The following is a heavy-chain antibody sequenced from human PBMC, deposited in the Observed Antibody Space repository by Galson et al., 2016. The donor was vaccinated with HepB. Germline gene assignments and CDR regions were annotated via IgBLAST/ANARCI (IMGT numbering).Heavy chain of an antibody. Sequence: ETLSLTCAVYGGSCSDYYWGWIRQSPGKGLEWIGECNHIGSTTYNPSLKSRVTISIDTSKNHFSLKLNSVTAADTAVYYCARGRQDFWSGYYFDYWSQGTLVTVSS. V-gene: IGHV4-34*01. CDR2: CNHIGST. CDR3: ARGRQDFWSGYYFDY. J-gene: IGHJ4*02. CDR1: GGSCSDYY. D-gene: IGHD3-3*01.